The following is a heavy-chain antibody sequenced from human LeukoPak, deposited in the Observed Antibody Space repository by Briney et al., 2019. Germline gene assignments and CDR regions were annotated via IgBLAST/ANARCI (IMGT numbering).Heavy chain of an antibody. J-gene: IGHJ4*02. CDR2: INYSGST. CDR3: ARHCGSSWQKPFDY. V-gene: IGHV4-59*08. Sequence: PSETLSLTCTVSGGSISSYYWSWIRQPPGKGLEWIGYINYSGSTNYNPSLKSRVTISVDTSKYQFSLKLTSVTAADTAVHYCARHCGSSWQKPFDYWGQGTLVTVSS. D-gene: IGHD6-13*01. CDR1: GGSISSYY.